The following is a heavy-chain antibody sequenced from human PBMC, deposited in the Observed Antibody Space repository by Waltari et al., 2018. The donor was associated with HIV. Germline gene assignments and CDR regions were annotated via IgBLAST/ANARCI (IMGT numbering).Heavy chain of an antibody. Sequence: QLQLQESGPGLVKPSGTLSVTCSVSGVSVRRGGYYWGWVRQPPGKGLEWIGSIYYSGDSYYNPSVKSRVTMAVDTSKNQFSLRLSSVTAADTAVYYCARLDMVKTLIDYWGQGTLVSVSS. D-gene: IGHD2-8*01. J-gene: IGHJ4*02. CDR2: IYYSGDS. CDR3: ARLDMVKTLIDY. CDR1: GVSVRRGGYY. V-gene: IGHV4-39*01.